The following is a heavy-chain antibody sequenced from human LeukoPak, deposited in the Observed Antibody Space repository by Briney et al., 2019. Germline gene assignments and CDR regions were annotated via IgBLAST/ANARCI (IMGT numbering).Heavy chain of an antibody. CDR3: ARGSNYHYFDQ. D-gene: IGHD4-11*01. CDR1: GYSISSGYY. Sequence: SETLSLTCTVSGYSISSGYYWGWIRQPPGKGLEWIGSIFHSGRTHYNPSLKGRVTISVDTSKNQCSLKLTPVSAADTAVYNCARGSNYHYFDQWGQGTLVTVSS. CDR2: IFHSGRT. V-gene: IGHV4-38-2*02. J-gene: IGHJ4*02.